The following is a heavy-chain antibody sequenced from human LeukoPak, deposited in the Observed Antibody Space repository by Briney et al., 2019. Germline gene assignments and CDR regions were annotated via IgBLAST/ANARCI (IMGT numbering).Heavy chain of an antibody. D-gene: IGHD6-19*01. CDR2: IYYSGST. CDR3: ARDMGSVAGHDY. CDR1: AGSISDYY. J-gene: IGHJ4*02. V-gene: IGHV4-59*01. Sequence: ASETLSLTCTVSAGSISDYYWSWIRQFPGKGLEWIGYIYYSGSTHYNPSLKSRVTISVDTSKKQFSLKLMSVTAADTAVYYCARDMGSVAGHDYWGQGTLVTVSS.